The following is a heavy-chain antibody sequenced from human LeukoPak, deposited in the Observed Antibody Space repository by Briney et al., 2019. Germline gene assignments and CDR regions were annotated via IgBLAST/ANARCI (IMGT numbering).Heavy chain of an antibody. CDR1: GFTFSDYR. Sequence: GGSLRLSCAASGFTFSDYRILGVRAAPEKFVEGVSSVYPTSNSIYYAAAEKGRFIISRVNATSSLFLHVNNLRADGTALYYCVGLRRNSDRSGYYYYYNFWGQGILVTVSS. CDR3: VGLRRNSDRSGYYYYYNF. CDR2: VYPTSNSI. J-gene: IGHJ4*02. V-gene: IGHV3-21*01. D-gene: IGHD3-22*01.